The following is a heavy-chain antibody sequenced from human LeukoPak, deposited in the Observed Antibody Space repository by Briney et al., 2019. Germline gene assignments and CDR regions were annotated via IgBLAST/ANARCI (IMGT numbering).Heavy chain of an antibody. Sequence: SVKVSCNASGGTFSSYAISWVRQAPGQGLEWMGGIIPIFGTANYAQKFQGRVTITADKSTSTAYMELSSLRSEDTAVYYCARSSIIAAAGPYYFDYWGQGTLVTVSS. CDR1: GGTFSSYA. V-gene: IGHV1-69*06. CDR2: IIPIFGTA. CDR3: ARSSIIAAAGPYYFDY. J-gene: IGHJ4*02. D-gene: IGHD6-13*01.